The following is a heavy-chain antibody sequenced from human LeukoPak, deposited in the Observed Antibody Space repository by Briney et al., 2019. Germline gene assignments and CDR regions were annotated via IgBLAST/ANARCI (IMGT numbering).Heavy chain of an antibody. CDR2: INPNSGGT. Sequence: GASVKVSCKASGYTFTGYYMHWVRQAPGQGLEWMGWINPNSGGTNYAQKFQGRVTMTRDTSTSTVYMELSSLRSEDTAVYYCARDGNRLAAAGKGTWFDPWGQGTLVTVSS. CDR1: GYTFTGYY. J-gene: IGHJ5*02. CDR3: ARDGNRLAAAGKGTWFDP. V-gene: IGHV1-2*02. D-gene: IGHD6-13*01.